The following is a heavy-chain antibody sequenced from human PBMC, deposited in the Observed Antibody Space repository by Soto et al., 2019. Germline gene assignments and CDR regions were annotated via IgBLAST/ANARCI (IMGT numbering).Heavy chain of an antibody. V-gene: IGHV4-31*03. Sequence: PSETLSLTCTVSGDSISSGGYYWSWIRQHPGKGLEWIGYIYYSGSTYYNPSLKSRVTISVDTSKNQFSLKLSSVTAADTAVYYCARSLDYGSGSYSGGMDVWGQGTTVTVSS. CDR3: ARSLDYGSGSYSGGMDV. J-gene: IGHJ6*02. D-gene: IGHD3-10*01. CDR1: GDSISSGGYY. CDR2: IYYSGST.